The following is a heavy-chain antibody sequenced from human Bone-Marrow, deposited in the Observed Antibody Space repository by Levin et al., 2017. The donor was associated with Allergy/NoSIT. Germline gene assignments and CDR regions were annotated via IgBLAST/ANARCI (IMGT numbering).Heavy chain of an antibody. Sequence: PGGSLRLSCTGSEITVVDDAVSWFRQAPGKGLEWVGFIRSKTHGGTIEYATSLRGRFTISRDDSKSIAYLQMNNLKVGDTAVYYCSRGPCRGGWYGGVFDMWGQGTMVTVSS. J-gene: IGHJ3*02. V-gene: IGHV3-49*03. CDR2: IRSKTHGGTI. CDR3: SRGPCRGGWYGGVFDM. D-gene: IGHD6-19*01. CDR1: EITVVDDA.